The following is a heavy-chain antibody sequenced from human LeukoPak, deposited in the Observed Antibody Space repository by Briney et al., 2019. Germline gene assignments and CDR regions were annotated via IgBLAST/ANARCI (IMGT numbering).Heavy chain of an antibody. CDR1: GFTFSSYE. CDR2: ISSSGSTI. J-gene: IGHJ4*02. Sequence: GGSLRLSCAASGFTFSSYEMNWVRQAPGKGLERVSYISSSGSTIYYADSVKGRFTISRDNAKNSLYLQMNSLRAEDTAVYYCARVRVVPAAGVLFDYWGQGTLVTVSS. V-gene: IGHV3-48*03. CDR3: ARVRVVPAAGVLFDY. D-gene: IGHD2-2*01.